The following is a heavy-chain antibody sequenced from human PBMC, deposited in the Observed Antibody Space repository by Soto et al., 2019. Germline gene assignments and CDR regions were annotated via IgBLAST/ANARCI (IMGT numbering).Heavy chain of an antibody. CDR1: GFTFSSYG. J-gene: IGHJ4*02. D-gene: IGHD6-13*01. Sequence: QVQLVESGGGVVQPGRSLRLSCAASGFTFSSYGMHRVRQAPGKGLEWVAVIWYDGSNKYYADSVKGRFTISRDNSKNTLYLQMNSLRAEDTAVYYCASESRAADGSFDYWGQGTLVTVSS. CDR2: IWYDGSNK. V-gene: IGHV3-33*01. CDR3: ASESRAADGSFDY.